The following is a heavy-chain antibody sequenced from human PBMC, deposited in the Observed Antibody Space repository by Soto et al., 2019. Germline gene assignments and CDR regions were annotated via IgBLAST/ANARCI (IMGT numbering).Heavy chain of an antibody. CDR2: ISAYNGNT. D-gene: IGHD2-2*01. CDR1: GYTFTSYG. V-gene: IGHV1-18*04. J-gene: IGHJ4*02. CDR3: ARADKTWVLPASVY. Sequence: ASVKVSCKASGYTFTSYGINWVRQAPGQGLEWMGWISAYNGNTNYAQKLQGRVTMTTDTSTSTAYMELRSLRSDDTAVYYCARADKTWVLPASVYWGRGTLVTVSS.